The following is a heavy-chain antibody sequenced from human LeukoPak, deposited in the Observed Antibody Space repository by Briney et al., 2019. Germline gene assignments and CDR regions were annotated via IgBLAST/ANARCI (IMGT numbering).Heavy chain of an antibody. CDR1: GFTFGDYA. Sequence: GGSLRLSCTASGFTFGDYAMSWVRQAPGKGLEWVGFIRSKAYGGTTEYAASVKGRFTISRDDSKSIAYLQMNSLKTEDTAVYYCTRGRYDILTGYSFDYWGQGTLVTVSS. CDR3: TRGRYDILTGYSFDY. D-gene: IGHD3-9*01. J-gene: IGHJ4*02. CDR2: IRSKAYGGTT. V-gene: IGHV3-49*04.